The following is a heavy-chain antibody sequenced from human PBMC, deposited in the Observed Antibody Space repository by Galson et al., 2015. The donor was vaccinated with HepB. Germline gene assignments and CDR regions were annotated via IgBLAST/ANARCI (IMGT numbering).Heavy chain of an antibody. CDR3: AKVNLTVGTFDN. D-gene: IGHD1-14*01. CDR2: ISESGRKT. Sequence: SLRLSCAASGFTFSNYAMSWVRQAPGKGLEWVSDISESGRKTHYAESVKGRFTISRDNPKHTLFLQMNSLRAEDTAVYYCAKVNLTVGTFDNWGQGTLVTVSS. CDR1: GFTFSNYA. J-gene: IGHJ4*02. V-gene: IGHV3-23*01.